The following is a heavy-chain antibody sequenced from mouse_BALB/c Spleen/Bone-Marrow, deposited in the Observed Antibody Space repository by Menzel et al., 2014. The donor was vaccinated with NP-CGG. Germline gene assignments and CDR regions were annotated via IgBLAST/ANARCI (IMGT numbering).Heavy chain of an antibody. Sequence: VQLQQSGAELARPGASAELSCKASGYTFTSYWMQWVKQRPGQGLEWIGAIYPGDGDTRYTQKFKGKATLTADKSSSTAYMQLSSLASEDSAVYYCARGTGPDYWGQGTTLTVSS. D-gene: IGHD4-1*01. V-gene: IGHV1-87*01. J-gene: IGHJ2*01. CDR2: IYPGDGDT. CDR1: GYTFTSYW. CDR3: ARGTGPDY.